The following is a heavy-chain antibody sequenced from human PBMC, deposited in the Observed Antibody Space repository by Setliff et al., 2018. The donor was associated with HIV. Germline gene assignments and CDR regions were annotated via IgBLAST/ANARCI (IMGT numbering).Heavy chain of an antibody. V-gene: IGHV1-69*13. CDR3: ARAPVRRDGPNYSAGYIDH. J-gene: IGHJ4*02. Sequence: GASVKVSCKASGGSFTPYAISWVRQAPGQGFEWMGGIIPLFGTANYAVKFQGRVTITVDDSRSTVYMDLSSLTSEDTAVYYCARAPVRRDGPNYSAGYIDHWGQGTLVTVSS. CDR1: GGSFTPYA. D-gene: IGHD3-10*02. CDR2: IIPLFGTA.